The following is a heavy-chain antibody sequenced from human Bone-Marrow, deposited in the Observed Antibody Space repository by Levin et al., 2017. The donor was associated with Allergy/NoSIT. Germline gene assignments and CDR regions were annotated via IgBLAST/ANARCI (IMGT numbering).Heavy chain of an antibody. Sequence: GGSLRLSCAASGVTFSRYDMYWVRQAPGKGLEWVAVISYDGNKKYYGDPVKGRYTISRDNSKKTLYLQMNSLRAEDTAVYYCAKDRLGWKNYYYYGMDVWGQGTTVIVSS. D-gene: IGHD1-1*01. CDR3: AKDRLGWKNYYYYGMDV. V-gene: IGHV3-30*04. CDR2: ISYDGNKK. CDR1: GVTFSRYD. J-gene: IGHJ6*02.